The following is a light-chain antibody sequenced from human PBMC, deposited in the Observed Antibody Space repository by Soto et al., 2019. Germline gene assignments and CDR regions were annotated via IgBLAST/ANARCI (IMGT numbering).Light chain of an antibody. CDR1: SSDVGSYNL. Sequence: QSVLTQPASVSGSPGQSITISCTGTSSDVGSYNLVSWYQQHPGKAPKLMIYEGSKRPSGVSNRFSGSKSGNTASLTISGLQGEDVAEYYCCSYAGSSTFVFGGGTKLTVL. V-gene: IGLV2-23*03. CDR3: CSYAGSSTFV. J-gene: IGLJ2*01. CDR2: EGS.